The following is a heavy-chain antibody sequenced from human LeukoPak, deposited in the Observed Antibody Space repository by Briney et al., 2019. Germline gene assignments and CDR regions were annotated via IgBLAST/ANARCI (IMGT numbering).Heavy chain of an antibody. CDR1: GGTFTSYA. V-gene: IGHV1-69*05. CDR2: IIPIFGTA. CDR3: ARGPLLVVITPFYFDY. J-gene: IGHJ4*02. Sequence: SVTVSCKASGGTFTSYATSWVRQAPGQVLEWMGCIIPIFGTANYAQKFQGRVTITTDESTSTDYMELRSLRSEDTAVYYCARGPLLVVITPFYFDYWGQGTLVTVSS. D-gene: IGHD3-22*01.